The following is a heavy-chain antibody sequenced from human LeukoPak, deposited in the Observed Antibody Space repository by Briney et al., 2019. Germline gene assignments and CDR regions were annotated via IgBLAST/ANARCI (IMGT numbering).Heavy chain of an antibody. CDR3: ANSIKSIAAAEIDY. J-gene: IGHJ4*02. CDR1: GFTFSSYG. V-gene: IGHV3-30*18. CDR2: ISYDGTNK. Sequence: PGGSLRLSCAASGFTFSSYGLHWVRQAPGKGLEGVAVISYDGTNKYFADSVKGRFTISRDNSKNTLYLQMNSLRAEDTAVYYCANSIKSIAAAEIDYWGQGTLVTVSS. D-gene: IGHD6-13*01.